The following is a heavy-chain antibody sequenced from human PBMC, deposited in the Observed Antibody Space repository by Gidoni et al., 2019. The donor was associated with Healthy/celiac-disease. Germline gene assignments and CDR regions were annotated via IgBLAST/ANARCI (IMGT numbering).Heavy chain of an antibody. Sequence: QVQLVQSGAGVKKPGSSVKVSCKASGGTFRSYAISGVRQAPGQGLEWMGGIIPIFGTANYAQKFQGRVTITADESTSTAYMELSSLRSEDTAVYYCARDGGYSYGQPFDYWGQGTLVTVSS. CDR1: GGTFRSYA. D-gene: IGHD5-18*01. J-gene: IGHJ4*02. CDR3: ARDGGYSYGQPFDY. V-gene: IGHV1-69*12. CDR2: IIPIFGTA.